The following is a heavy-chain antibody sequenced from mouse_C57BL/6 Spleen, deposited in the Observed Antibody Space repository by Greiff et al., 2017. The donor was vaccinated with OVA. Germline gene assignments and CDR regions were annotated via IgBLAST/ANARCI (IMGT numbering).Heavy chain of an antibody. Sequence: EVQLQQSGPELVKPGASVKIPCKASGYTFTDYNMDWVKQSHGKSLEWIGDINPNNGGTIYNQKFKGKATLTVDTSSSTAYMELRSLTSEDTAVYYCAGWGDDDWYFDVWGTGTTVTVSA. V-gene: IGHV1-18*01. J-gene: IGHJ1*03. CDR3: AGWGDDDWYFDV. CDR2: INPNNGGT. CDR1: GYTFTDYN.